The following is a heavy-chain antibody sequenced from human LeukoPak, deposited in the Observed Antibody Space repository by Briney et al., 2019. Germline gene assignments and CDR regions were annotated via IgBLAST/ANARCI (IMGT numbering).Heavy chain of an antibody. J-gene: IGHJ4*02. CDR1: GFSISSGHY. CDR2: VYQSGTT. D-gene: IGHD2-2*01. Sequence: SETLSLTCTVSGFSISSGHYWGWVRQPPGAGLEWIGSVYQSGTTYYNPSLKSRVTISVDTSKNQFSLKLSSVTAADTAVYYCARVVPAAMTSFDYWGQGTLVTVSS. V-gene: IGHV4-38-2*02. CDR3: ARVVPAAMTSFDY.